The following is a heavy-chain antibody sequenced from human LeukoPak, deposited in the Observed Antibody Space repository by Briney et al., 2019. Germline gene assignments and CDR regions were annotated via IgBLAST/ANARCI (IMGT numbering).Heavy chain of an antibody. CDR1: GGSISNNNYF. V-gene: IGHV4-39*07. D-gene: IGHD3-10*01. J-gene: IGHJ5*02. CDR2: IFYTGTA. Sequence: PSETLSLTCNVSGGSISNNNYFWAWIRQPPGKGLEWLGSIFYTGTAYYNPSLESPVTMSVDTSKNQFSLKLSSVTAADTAVYYCARELYYYGSGSLNWFDPWGQGTLVTVSS. CDR3: ARELYYYGSGSLNWFDP.